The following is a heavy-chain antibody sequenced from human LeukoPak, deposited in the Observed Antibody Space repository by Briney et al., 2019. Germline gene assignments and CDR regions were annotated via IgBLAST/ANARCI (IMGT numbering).Heavy chain of an antibody. CDR3: ARALVDYGDFDFDL. V-gene: IGHV4-30-4*01. J-gene: IGHJ2*01. Sequence: SETLSLTCTVSGGSISSGDYYWSWLRQPPGKGLEWVGYIYYSGSTYYNPSLKSRVTISVDTSKNQFSLKLSSVTAADTAVYYCARALVDYGDFDFDLWGRGTLVTVSS. CDR2: IYYSGST. D-gene: IGHD4-17*01. CDR1: GGSISSGDYY.